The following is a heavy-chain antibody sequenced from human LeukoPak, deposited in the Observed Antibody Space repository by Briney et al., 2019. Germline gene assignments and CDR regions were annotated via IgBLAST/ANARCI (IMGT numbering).Heavy chain of an antibody. V-gene: IGHV4-39*01. J-gene: IGHJ4*02. CDR2: FYYSGST. Sequence: PSETLSLTCTVSGGSITSSSYYWGWIRQPPGKGLQWIGSFYYSGSTYYNPSLKSRVTIYVDTSKNQFSLKLSSVTAADTAVYYCARGRRDGYNLEYFDKWGQGTLVTVSS. CDR1: GGSITSSSYY. CDR3: ARGRRDGYNLEYFDK. D-gene: IGHD5-24*01.